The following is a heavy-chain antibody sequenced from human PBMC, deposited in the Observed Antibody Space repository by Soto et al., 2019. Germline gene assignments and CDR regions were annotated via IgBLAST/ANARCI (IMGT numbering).Heavy chain of an antibody. CDR3: ARAGASGYDRADAFDI. CDR2: IIPIFGTA. CDR1: GGTFSSYA. V-gene: IGHV1-69*13. J-gene: IGHJ3*02. Sequence: GASVKVSCKASGGTFSSYAISWVRQAPGQGLEWMGGIIPIFGTANYAQKFQGRVTITADESTSTAYMELSSLRSEDTAVYYCARAGASGYDRADAFDIWGQGTMVTVS. D-gene: IGHD5-12*01.